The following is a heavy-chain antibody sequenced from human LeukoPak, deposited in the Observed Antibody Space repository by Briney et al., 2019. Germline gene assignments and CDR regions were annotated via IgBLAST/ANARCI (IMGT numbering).Heavy chain of an antibody. J-gene: IGHJ2*01. V-gene: IGHV3-9*01. Sequence: PGGSLRLSCAASGFTFDDYAMHWVRQAPGKGLEWVSGISWNRGSIGYADSVKGRFTISRDNAKNSLYLQMNSLRAEDTALYYCAKMSFLGYCSSTSCYEGFKYFDLWGRGTLVTVSP. CDR2: ISWNRGSI. CDR1: GFTFDDYA. CDR3: AKMSFLGYCSSTSCYEGFKYFDL. D-gene: IGHD2-2*01.